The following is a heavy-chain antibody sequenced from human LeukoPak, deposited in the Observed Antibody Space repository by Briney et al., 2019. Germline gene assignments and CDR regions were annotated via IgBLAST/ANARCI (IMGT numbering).Heavy chain of an antibody. CDR3: ARSSYSSSSSV. D-gene: IGHD6-6*01. CDR1: GFTFSSYW. Sequence: GSLRLSCAASGFTFSSYWMNWARQAPGKGLEWVASINHNGNVNYYVDSVKGRFTISRDNAKNSLYLQMSNLRAEDTAVYYCARSSYSSSSSVWGRGTMVTVSS. J-gene: IGHJ3*01. CDR2: INHNGNVN. V-gene: IGHV3-7*03.